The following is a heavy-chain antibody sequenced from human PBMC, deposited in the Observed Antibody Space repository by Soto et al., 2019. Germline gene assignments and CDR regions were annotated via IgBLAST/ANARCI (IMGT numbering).Heavy chain of an antibody. V-gene: IGHV2-5*02. J-gene: IGHJ4*02. Sequence: QITLKESGPTLVKPTQTLTLTCTFSGFSLSTSGVGVGWIRQPPGKALEWLALIYWDDDKRYSPSLKSRLTITKDTSKNQVVVTMTNMDPVDTATYYGAHTRSYNWNAYYFDYWCQGTLVTVSS. D-gene: IGHD1-20*01. CDR1: GFSLSTSGVG. CDR3: AHTRSYNWNAYYFDY. CDR2: IYWDDDK.